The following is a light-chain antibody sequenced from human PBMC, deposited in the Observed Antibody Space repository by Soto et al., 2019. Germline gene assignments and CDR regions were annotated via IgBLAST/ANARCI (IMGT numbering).Light chain of an antibody. CDR3: SSLAGGTLV. Sequence: SALTQPPSASGSPGQSVTISCTGTSTDVGDYKYVFWYQQHPGKAPKLVIYEVNRRPSGVPDRFSGSKSGNTASLTVSGLQAEDEADYYCSSLAGGTLVFGGGTKLTVL. CDR2: EVN. V-gene: IGLV2-8*01. J-gene: IGLJ2*01. CDR1: STDVGDYKY.